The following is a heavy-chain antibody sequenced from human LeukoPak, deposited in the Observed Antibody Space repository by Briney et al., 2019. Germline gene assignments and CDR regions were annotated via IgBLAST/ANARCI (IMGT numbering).Heavy chain of an antibody. Sequence: GGSLRLSCAASGFTFSSYGMHWVRQAPGKGLEWVAVISYDGSNKYYADSVKGRFTISRDNSKNTLYLQMHSLRAEDTAVYYCAQGGDCDYWGQGTLVTVSS. CDR2: ISYDGSNK. CDR1: GFTFSSYG. V-gene: IGHV3-30*18. CDR3: AQGGDCDY. J-gene: IGHJ4*02. D-gene: IGHD2-21*02.